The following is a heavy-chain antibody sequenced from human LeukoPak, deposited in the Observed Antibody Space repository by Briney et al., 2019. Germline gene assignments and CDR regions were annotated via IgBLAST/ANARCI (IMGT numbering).Heavy chain of an antibody. J-gene: IGHJ4*02. CDR1: GFAFNTYA. CDR3: AKDRGPGVRYYFDY. CDR2: ISYDGSNK. Sequence: PGGSLRLSCAASGFAFNTYAMHWVRQAPDKGLEWVAVISYDGSNKYYADSVKGRFTISRDNSKNTLYLQMNSLRAEDTAVYYCAKDRGPGVRYYFDYWGQGTLVTVSS. V-gene: IGHV3-30*18. D-gene: IGHD3-10*01.